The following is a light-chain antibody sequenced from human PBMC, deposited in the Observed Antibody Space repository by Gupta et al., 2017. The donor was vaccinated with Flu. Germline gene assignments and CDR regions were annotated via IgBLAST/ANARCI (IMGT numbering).Light chain of an antibody. CDR2: DVI. J-gene: IGLJ1*01. Sequence: QSALTQPRSVSGSPGQSVTVSCTGTSSDIGGYNYVSWYQQHPGKAPKLMIYDVIKRPSGVPDRFSGSKSGNTASLTISGLQPEDEADYYCCSFAGGFYVFGTGTKVTVL. CDR1: SSDIGGYNY. CDR3: CSFAGGFYV. V-gene: IGLV2-11*01.